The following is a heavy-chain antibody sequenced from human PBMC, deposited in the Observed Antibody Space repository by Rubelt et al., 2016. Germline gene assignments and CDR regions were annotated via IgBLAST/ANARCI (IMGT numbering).Heavy chain of an antibody. Sequence: EVQLVQSGAEVKKPGESLKISCKTSGYRFSTSWIAWVRQMPGKGLEWMGTIYPAASETTYGPSFPGKVTISADNSIKTAYLQWSSLKASDTAVYYCGRDSTEVFDIWGQGTMVIVSS. V-gene: IGHV5-51*03. CDR3: GRDSTEVFDI. CDR2: IYPAASET. D-gene: IGHD2-21*02. CDR1: GYRFSTSW. J-gene: IGHJ3*02.